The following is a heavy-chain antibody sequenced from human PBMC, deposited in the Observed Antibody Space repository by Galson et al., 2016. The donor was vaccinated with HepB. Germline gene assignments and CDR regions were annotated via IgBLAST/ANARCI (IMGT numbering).Heavy chain of an antibody. D-gene: IGHD3-3*01. V-gene: IGHV3-23*01. CDR2: ISGGGECA. CDR1: GFIFDTFA. Sequence: SLRLSCAASGFIFDTFAMNWVRQAPGKGLEWVSAISGGGECAYYADSVKGRFTISRDNSRNTLSLQMDSLRAEDTAVYYCARATDFYGTLEHFDYWGQGNLVIVSS. CDR3: ARATDFYGTLEHFDY. J-gene: IGHJ4*02.